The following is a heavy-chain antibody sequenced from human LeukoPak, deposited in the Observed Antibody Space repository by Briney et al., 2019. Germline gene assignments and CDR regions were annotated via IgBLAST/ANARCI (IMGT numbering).Heavy chain of an antibody. D-gene: IGHD4-17*01. V-gene: IGHV1-2*02. CDR2: INLNSGGT. J-gene: IGHJ4*01. CDR3: ARRPPTTVTIDY. CDR1: GYTFTGYY. Sequence: ASVKVSCKASGYTFTGYYMHWVRQAPGQGLEWMGWINLNSGGTNYAQKFQGRVTVTRDTSISTAYMELSRLRSDDTAVYYCARRPPTTVTIDYWGHRTLVTVSS.